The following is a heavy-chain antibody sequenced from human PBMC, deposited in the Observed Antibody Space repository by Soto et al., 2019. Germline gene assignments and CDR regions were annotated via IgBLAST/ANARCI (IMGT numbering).Heavy chain of an antibody. CDR2: IYHSGST. Sequence: QVPLQESGPRLVRPSGTLSLTCTVSSGSISTANWWSWGRQPPGRGLVWIGEIYHSGSTNYNLSLKSRVTLSVDKSKTQFSLRLSSVTAADTATYYCARRGGGVVLAATTPFDYWGQGTLVTVSS. CDR1: SGSISTANW. D-gene: IGHD2-15*01. V-gene: IGHV4-4*02. CDR3: ARRGGGVVLAATTPFDY. J-gene: IGHJ4*02.